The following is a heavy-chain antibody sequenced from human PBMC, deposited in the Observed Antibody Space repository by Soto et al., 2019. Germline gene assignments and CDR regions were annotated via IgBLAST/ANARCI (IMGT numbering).Heavy chain of an antibody. J-gene: IGHJ5*02. CDR2: MNPNSGNT. Sequence: ASVKVSCKASGYTFTSYDINWVRQATGQGLEWMGWMNPNSGNTGYAQKFQGRVTMTRNTSISTAYMELSSLRSEDTAVYYCARGRGTTGTTKHWLDPWGQGTLVTVSS. D-gene: IGHD1-1*01. CDR3: ARGRGTTGTTKHWLDP. CDR1: GYTFTSYD. V-gene: IGHV1-8*01.